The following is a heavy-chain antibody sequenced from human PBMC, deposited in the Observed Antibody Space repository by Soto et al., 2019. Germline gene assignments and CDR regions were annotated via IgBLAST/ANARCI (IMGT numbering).Heavy chain of an antibody. CDR3: VRAIGLLYYFDY. CDR1: GGSISSGGYS. D-gene: IGHD1-26*01. V-gene: IGHV4-30-2*01. Sequence: PSETLSLTCAVSGGSISSGGYSWSWIRQPPGKGLEWIGYIYHSGSTYYNPSLKSRVTISVDRSKNQFSLKLSSVTAADTAVYYCVRAIGLLYYFDYWGQGTLVTVSS. CDR2: IYHSGST. J-gene: IGHJ4*02.